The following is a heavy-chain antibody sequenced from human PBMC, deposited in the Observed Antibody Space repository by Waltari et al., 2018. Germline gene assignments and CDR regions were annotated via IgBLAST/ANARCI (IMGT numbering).Heavy chain of an antibody. J-gene: IGHJ4*02. CDR1: GFTFSSYS. D-gene: IGHD3-22*01. Sequence: EVQLVESGGGLVKPGGSLRLSCAASGFTFSSYSMNWVRQAPGKGLEWVSSISRSSSSIYYADAVKGRVTISRDNAKNSLYLQMNSLRAEDTAVYYCARTDNLSGYYYGYFDYWGQGTLVTVSS. V-gene: IGHV3-21*01. CDR2: ISRSSSSI. CDR3: ARTDNLSGYYYGYFDY.